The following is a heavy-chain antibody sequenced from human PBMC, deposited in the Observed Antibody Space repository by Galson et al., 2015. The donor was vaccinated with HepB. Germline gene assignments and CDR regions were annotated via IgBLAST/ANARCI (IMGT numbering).Heavy chain of an antibody. CDR3: ARGVGVGADAFDI. Sequence: SVKVSCKASGYTFIDTFIYWLRQAPGLGLEWIGWINPDGGAIKSSQKFQGRVTLTGDTSISTAYMELSSLTSDDTALYYCARGVGVGADAFDIWGQGTLVTVS. J-gene: IGHJ3*02. D-gene: IGHD1-26*01. CDR2: INPDGGAI. V-gene: IGHV1-2*02. CDR1: GYTFIDTF.